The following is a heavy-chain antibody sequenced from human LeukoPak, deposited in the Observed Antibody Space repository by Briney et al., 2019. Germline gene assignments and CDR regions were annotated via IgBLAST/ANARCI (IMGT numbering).Heavy chain of an antibody. Sequence: GASVKVSCKASGYTFTSYGISWVRQAPGQGLEWMGWISAYNGNTDYAQKLQGRVTMTTDTSTSTAYMELRILRSDDTAVYYCARDLLGYSSGWYEPSFDYWGQGTLVTVSS. CDR2: ISAYNGNT. D-gene: IGHD6-19*01. J-gene: IGHJ4*02. CDR1: GYTFTSYG. V-gene: IGHV1-18*01. CDR3: ARDLLGYSSGWYEPSFDY.